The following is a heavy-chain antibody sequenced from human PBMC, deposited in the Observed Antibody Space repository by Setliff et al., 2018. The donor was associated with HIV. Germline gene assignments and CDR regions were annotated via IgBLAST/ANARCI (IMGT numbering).Heavy chain of an antibody. D-gene: IGHD3-22*01. CDR1: GFTFSDAW. Sequence: PGGSLRLSCAGSGFTFSDAWITWVRQAPGKGLEWLGRMKSKIDGETTDYAAPVKGRLTISRDDSKNTVYLHMNSLKTEDTAVYYCIWSGSSGLYYFDHWGQGTLVTVSS. CDR3: IWSGSSGLYYFDH. J-gene: IGHJ4*02. V-gene: IGHV3-15*01. CDR2: MKSKIDGETT.